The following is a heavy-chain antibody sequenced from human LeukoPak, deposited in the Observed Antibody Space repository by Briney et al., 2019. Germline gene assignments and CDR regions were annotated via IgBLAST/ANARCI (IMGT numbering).Heavy chain of an antibody. CDR3: ARQYSSSLQGAFDI. V-gene: IGHV5-51*01. CDR1: GYSFTSYW. D-gene: IGHD6-6*01. CDR2: IYPGDSDT. Sequence: GESLQISCKGSGYSFTSYWIGWVRQMPGKGLEWMGIIYPGDSDTRYSPSFQGQVTISADKSISTDYLQWSSLKASDTAMYYCARQYSSSLQGAFDIWGQGTMVTVSS. J-gene: IGHJ3*02.